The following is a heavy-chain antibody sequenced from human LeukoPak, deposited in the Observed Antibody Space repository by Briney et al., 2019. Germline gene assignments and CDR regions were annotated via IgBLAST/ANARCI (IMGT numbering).Heavy chain of an antibody. J-gene: IGHJ3*02. CDR2: IIPIFGTA. D-gene: IGHD3-22*01. V-gene: IGHV1-69*01. Sequence: ASVKVSCKASGGTFSSYAISWVRQAPGQGLEWMGGIIPIFGTANYAQRFQGRVTITADESTSTAYMELSSLRSEDTAVYYCARGTYDSSGHYDAFDIRGQGTMVTVSS. CDR3: ARGTYDSSGHYDAFDI. CDR1: GGTFSSYA.